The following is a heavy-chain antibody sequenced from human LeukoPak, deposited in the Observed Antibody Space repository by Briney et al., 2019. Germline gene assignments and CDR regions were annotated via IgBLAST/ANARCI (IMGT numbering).Heavy chain of an antibody. J-gene: IGHJ4*02. D-gene: IGHD3-10*01. V-gene: IGHV1-2*02. CDR2: INPNSGGT. CDR3: ASGRGYGSGNYPFDY. Sequence: ASVKVSCKASGYTFTDYYMHWVRQAPGQGLEWMGWINPNSGGTHYAQKFQGRVTMTRDTSISTAYMELSRLRSDDTAVYYCASGRGYGSGNYPFDYWGQGTLVTVSS. CDR1: GYTFTDYY.